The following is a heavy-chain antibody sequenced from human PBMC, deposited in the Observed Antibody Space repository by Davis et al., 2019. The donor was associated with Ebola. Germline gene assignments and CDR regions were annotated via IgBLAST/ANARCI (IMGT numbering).Heavy chain of an antibody. CDR3: ARDGIVVVPAAIFYDYYGMDV. CDR1: GFIFSSYW. Sequence: GEVLKISWAASGFIFSSYWMSWLRQAPGKGLEWVANIKQDGSEKYYVDSVKGRFTISRDNAKNSLYLQMNSLRAEDTAVYYCARDGIVVVPAAIFYDYYGMDVWGQGTTVTVSS. V-gene: IGHV3-7*01. CDR2: IKQDGSEK. J-gene: IGHJ6*02. D-gene: IGHD2-2*01.